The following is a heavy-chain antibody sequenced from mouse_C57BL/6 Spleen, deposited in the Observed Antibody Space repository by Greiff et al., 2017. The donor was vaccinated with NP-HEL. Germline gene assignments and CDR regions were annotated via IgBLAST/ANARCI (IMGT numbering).Heavy chain of an antibody. D-gene: IGHD1-1*01. CDR2: IDPSDSET. V-gene: IGHV1-52*01. CDR1: GYTFTSYW. Sequence: VQLQQPGAELVRPGSSVKLSCKASGYTFTSYWMHWVKQRPIQGLEWIGNIDPSDSETHYNQKFKDKATLTVDKSSSTAYMQLSSLTSEDSAVYYCARDYYGSSIFAYWGQGTLVTVSA. CDR3: ARDYYGSSIFAY. J-gene: IGHJ3*01.